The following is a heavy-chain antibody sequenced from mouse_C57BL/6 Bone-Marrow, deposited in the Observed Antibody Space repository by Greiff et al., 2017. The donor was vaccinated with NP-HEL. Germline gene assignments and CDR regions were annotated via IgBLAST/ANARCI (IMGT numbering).Heavy chain of an antibody. D-gene: IGHD1-1*01. V-gene: IGHV5-9-1*02. CDR2: ISSGGDYI. J-gene: IGHJ1*03. Sequence: EVKVVESGEGLVKPGGSLKLSCAASGFTFSSYAMSWVRQTPEKRLEWVAYISSGGDYIYYADTVKGRFTISRDNARNTLYLQMSSLKSEDTAMYYCTRYYGSSLWYFDVWGTGTTVTVSS. CDR3: TRYYGSSLWYFDV. CDR1: GFTFSSYA.